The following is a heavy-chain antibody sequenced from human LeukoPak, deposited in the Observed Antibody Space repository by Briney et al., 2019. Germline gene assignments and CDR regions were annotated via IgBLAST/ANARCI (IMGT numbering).Heavy chain of an antibody. Sequence: PSETLSLTCTVSGGSISSYYWSWIRQPPGKGLEWVGYIYYSGSTNYNPSLKSRVTISVDTSKNQFSLKLSSVAAADTAVYYCASGYSNYGGIFDYWGQGTLVTVSS. V-gene: IGHV4-59*01. J-gene: IGHJ4*02. CDR3: ASGYSNYGGIFDY. CDR1: GGSISSYY. D-gene: IGHD4-11*01. CDR2: IYYSGST.